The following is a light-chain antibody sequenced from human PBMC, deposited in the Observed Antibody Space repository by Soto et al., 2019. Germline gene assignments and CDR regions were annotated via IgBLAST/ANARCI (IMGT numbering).Light chain of an antibody. J-gene: IGKJ5*01. V-gene: IGKV3-15*01. CDR3: QQYNNWTQIT. Sequence: IVMTQSPATLSVSPVERATLSCRASQSISSNLAWYQQKPGQAPRLLIYAASTRATGIPARFSGSGSGTEFTLTISTLQSEDFAVYYCQQYNNWTQITFGQGARLEI. CDR2: AAS. CDR1: QSISSN.